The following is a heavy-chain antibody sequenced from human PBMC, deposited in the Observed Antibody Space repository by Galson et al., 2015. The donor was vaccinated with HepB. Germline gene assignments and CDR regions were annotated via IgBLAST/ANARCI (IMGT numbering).Heavy chain of an antibody. V-gene: IGHV3-7*01. CDR2: IKQDGSEK. Sequence: SLRLSCAASGFTFSSYWMSWVRQAPGKGLKWVANIKQDGSEKYYVDSVKGRFTISRDNAKNSLYLQMNSLRAEGTAVYYCARAGAYDDFDYWGQGSLVTVSS. CDR1: GFTFSSYW. J-gene: IGHJ4*02. D-gene: IGHD3-3*01. CDR3: ARAGAYDDFDY.